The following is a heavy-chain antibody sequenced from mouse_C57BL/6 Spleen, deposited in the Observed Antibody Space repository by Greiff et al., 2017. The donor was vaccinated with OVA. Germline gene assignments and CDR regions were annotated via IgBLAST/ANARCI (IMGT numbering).Heavy chain of an antibody. Sequence: QVQLQQPGTELVKPGASVKLSCKASGYTFTSYWMHWVTQRPGQGLEWIGNINPNNGGTNYNQKFQSKATLTVDKSYSTAYMQLISLTSEDSAVYYCSRRDYDYSWFAYWGQGTLVTVSA. CDR2: INPNNGGT. CDR3: SRRDYDYSWFAY. J-gene: IGHJ3*01. CDR1: GYTFTSYW. D-gene: IGHD2-4*01. V-gene: IGHV1-53*01.